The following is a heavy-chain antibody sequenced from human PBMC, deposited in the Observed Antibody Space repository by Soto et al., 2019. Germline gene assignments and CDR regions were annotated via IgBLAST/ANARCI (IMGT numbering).Heavy chain of an antibody. Sequence: ASETLSLTCTVSGGSISSSSYYWGWIRQPPGKGLEWIGSIYYSGSTYYNPSLKSRVTISVDTSKNQFSLKLSSVTAADTAVYYCARHETVTTTSYNWFDPWGQGTLVTVSS. CDR2: IYYSGST. V-gene: IGHV4-39*01. D-gene: IGHD4-17*01. CDR3: ARHETVTTTSYNWFDP. CDR1: GGSISSSSYY. J-gene: IGHJ5*02.